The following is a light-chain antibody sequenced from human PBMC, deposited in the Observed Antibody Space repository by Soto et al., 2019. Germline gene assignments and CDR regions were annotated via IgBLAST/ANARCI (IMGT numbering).Light chain of an antibody. J-gene: IGLJ1*01. CDR2: EVS. CDR1: SNDVGGYDY. V-gene: IGLV2-14*03. Sequence: QSALTQPASVSGSPGQSITISCTGSSNDVGGYDYVSWYQQHPDKAPKLMIYEVSKRPSGVSNRFSGSKSANTASLTISGLQSEDEADYYCSSYTASGTLYVFGPGTKLTVL. CDR3: SSYTASGTLYV.